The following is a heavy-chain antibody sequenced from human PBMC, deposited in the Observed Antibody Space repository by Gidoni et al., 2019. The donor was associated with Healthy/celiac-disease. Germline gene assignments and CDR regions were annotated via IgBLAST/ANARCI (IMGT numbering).Heavy chain of an antibody. D-gene: IGHD1-26*01. J-gene: IGHJ4*02. CDR3: ARETLATGDY. V-gene: IGHV1-46*03. CDR2: INPSGGSK. CDR1: GYTFTSYY. Sequence: VQLVQSGAEVKKPGASLKVSCKASGYTFTSYYLHWVRQAPGQGLVWMGIINPSGGSKSYGQKFQGRVTMTRDTSTSTVYMELSSLRSEDTAVYYCARETLATGDYWGQGTLVTVSS.